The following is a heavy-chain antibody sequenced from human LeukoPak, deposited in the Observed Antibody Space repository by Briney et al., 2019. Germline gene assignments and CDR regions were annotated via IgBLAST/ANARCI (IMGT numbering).Heavy chain of an antibody. V-gene: IGHV3-30*03. CDR1: GFTFSSYG. J-gene: IGHJ4*02. Sequence: GGSLRLSCAASGFTFSSYGMHWVRQAPGKGLEWVAVISYDGSNKYYADSVKGRFTISRDNSKNTLYLQMNSLRAEDTAVYYCARVVGASMALDYWGQGTLVTVSS. CDR2: ISYDGSNK. CDR3: ARVVGASMALDY. D-gene: IGHD1-26*01.